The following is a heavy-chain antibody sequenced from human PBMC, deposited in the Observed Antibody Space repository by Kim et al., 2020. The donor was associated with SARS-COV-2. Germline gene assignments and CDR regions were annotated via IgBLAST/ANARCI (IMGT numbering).Heavy chain of an antibody. Sequence: ASVKVSCKASGYTFTSYDINWVRQATGQGLEWMGWMNPNSGNTGYAQKFQGRVTMTRNTSISTAYMELSSLRSEDTAVYYCARGLFEAMVIGSWFDPWGQGTLVTVSS. CDR1: GYTFTSYD. D-gene: IGHD5-18*01. V-gene: IGHV1-8*01. CDR3: ARGLFEAMVIGSWFDP. CDR2: MNPNSGNT. J-gene: IGHJ5*02.